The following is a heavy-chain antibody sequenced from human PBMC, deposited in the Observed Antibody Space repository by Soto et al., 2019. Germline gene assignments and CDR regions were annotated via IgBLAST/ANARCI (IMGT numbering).Heavy chain of an antibody. CDR1: GFTFSNAW. J-gene: IGHJ4*02. Sequence: PGGSLRLSCAASGFTFSNAWMSWVRRAPGKGLEWVGRIKSKTDGGTTDYAAPVKGRFTISRDDSKNTLYLQMNSLKTEDTAVYYCTTDPPYGDPDYWGQGTLVTVSS. V-gene: IGHV3-15*01. CDR3: TTDPPYGDPDY. CDR2: IKSKTDGGTT. D-gene: IGHD4-17*01.